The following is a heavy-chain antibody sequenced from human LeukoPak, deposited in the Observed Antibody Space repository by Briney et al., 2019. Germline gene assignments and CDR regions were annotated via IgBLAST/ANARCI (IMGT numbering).Heavy chain of an antibody. J-gene: IGHJ4*02. V-gene: IGHV1-2*02. CDR3: VRDTHVTSTHSRGTF. CDR1: GYTFTYYY. D-gene: IGHD1-26*01. Sequence: ASVKVSCKTSGYTFTYYYVYWVRQAPGQGLEWMGWINPNIGGTYYSQKFQSRVTMTRDTSITTAYMELTRLTSDDTAVYYCVRDTHVTSTHSRGTFWGQGTLVTVSS. CDR2: INPNIGGT.